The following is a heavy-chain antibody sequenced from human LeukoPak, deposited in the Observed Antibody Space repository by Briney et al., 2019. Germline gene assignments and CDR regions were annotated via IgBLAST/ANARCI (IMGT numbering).Heavy chain of an antibody. CDR2: ISSDGSNI. J-gene: IGHJ4*02. V-gene: IGHV3-74*01. CDR1: GFTFSRYW. CDR3: SRDQTTAGPGTVDC. Sequence: GGSLRLSCAASGFTFSRYWMHWVRQVPGKGLVWVSRISSDGSNIIYADSVKGRFTISRDNAKSTLYLEMNSLRAEDTAVYFCSRDQTTAGPGTVDCWGQGTLVTVSP. D-gene: IGHD4-11*01.